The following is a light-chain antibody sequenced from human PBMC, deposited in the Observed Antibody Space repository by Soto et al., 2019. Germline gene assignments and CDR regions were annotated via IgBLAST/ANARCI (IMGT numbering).Light chain of an antibody. J-gene: IGKJ2*01. V-gene: IGKV1-5*01. CDR2: DVF. CDR1: QSITYW. CDR3: QQYHSFSFT. Sequence: DIQMTQSPSSLSASVGDRVTITCWASQSITYWLAWYQQKPGRAPKLLIYDVFNLQSGVPSRFSGSGSGTEFTLTISSLQPDDSATYYCQQYHSFSFTFGHGTKLEIK.